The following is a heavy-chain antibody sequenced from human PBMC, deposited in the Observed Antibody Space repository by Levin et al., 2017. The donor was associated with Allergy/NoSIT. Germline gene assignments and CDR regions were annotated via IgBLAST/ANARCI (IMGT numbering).Heavy chain of an antibody. D-gene: IGHD2-2*01. Sequence: ASVKVSCKASGYTFSSYTIHWVRQVPGQRLEWMGWINAGNGDTSLSQKFPGRIAITRDASTNTISLELRSLRSEDTAVYFCARDFCSCTTCSLFGYWGQGTLVTVST. CDR2: INAGNGDT. CDR3: ARDFCSCTTCSLFGY. J-gene: IGHJ4*02. CDR1: GYTFSSYT. V-gene: IGHV1-3*01.